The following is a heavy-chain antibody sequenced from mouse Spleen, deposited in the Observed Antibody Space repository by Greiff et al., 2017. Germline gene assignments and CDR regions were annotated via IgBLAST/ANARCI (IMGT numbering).Heavy chain of an antibody. CDR1: GFTFSSYG. Sequence: DVKLVESGGDLVKPGGSLKLSCAASGFTFSSYGMSWVRQTPDKRLEWVATISSGGSYTYYPDSVKGRFTISRDNAKNTLYLQMSSLKSEDTAMYYCARNYYGSSSGDYFDYWGQGTTLTVSS. D-gene: IGHD1-1*01. CDR2: ISSGGSYT. J-gene: IGHJ2*01. V-gene: IGHV5-6*02. CDR3: ARNYYGSSSGDYFDY.